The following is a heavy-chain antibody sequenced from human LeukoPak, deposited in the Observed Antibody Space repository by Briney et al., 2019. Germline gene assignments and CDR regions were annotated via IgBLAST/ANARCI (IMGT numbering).Heavy chain of an antibody. CDR2: IKQDGSEK. J-gene: IGHJ4*02. CDR3: ARDRPAGYHDSSGYDY. Sequence: PGGSLRLSCAASGFTFSSYGMHWVRQAPGKGLEWVANIKQDGSEKYYVDSVKGRFTISRDNAKNSLYLQMNSLRAEDTAVYYCARDRPAGYHDSSGYDYWGQGTLVTVSS. V-gene: IGHV3-7*01. CDR1: GFTFSSYG. D-gene: IGHD3-22*01.